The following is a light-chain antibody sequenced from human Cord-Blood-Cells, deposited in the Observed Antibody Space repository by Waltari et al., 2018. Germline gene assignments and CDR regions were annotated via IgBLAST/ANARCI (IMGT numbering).Light chain of an antibody. J-gene: IGKJ1*01. CDR1: QSISSY. Sequence: DIQMTQSPSSLSASVGDRVTITCRASQSISSYLNWYQQKPGKAPKLLIYAASSLQSGVPSRFSGSGSETDFNLTISSLQTEDFATYYGQQSYSTLGTFGQGTKVEIK. V-gene: IGKV1-39*01. CDR2: AAS. CDR3: QQSYSTLGT.